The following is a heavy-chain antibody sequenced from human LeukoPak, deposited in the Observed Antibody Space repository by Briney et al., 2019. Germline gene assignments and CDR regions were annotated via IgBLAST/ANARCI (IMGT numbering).Heavy chain of an antibody. J-gene: IGHJ6*02. CDR1: GGTFSSYA. V-gene: IGHV1-69*13. CDR3: ARDGAGTANYYYYYGMDV. CDR2: IIPIFGTA. Sequence: SVKVSCKASGGTFSSYAISWVRQAPGQGLEWMGGIIPIFGTANYAQKFQGRVTITADESTSTAYMELSSLRSEDTAAYYCARDGAGTANYYYYYGMDVWGQGTTVTVSS. D-gene: IGHD1-7*01.